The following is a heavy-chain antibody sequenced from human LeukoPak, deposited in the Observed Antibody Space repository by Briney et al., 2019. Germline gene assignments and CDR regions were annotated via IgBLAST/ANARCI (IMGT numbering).Heavy chain of an antibody. CDR1: GGSISSYY. CDR3: SRETTISGGMPVAGPQPYIYYLDV. J-gene: IGHJ6*03. V-gene: IGHV4-59*01. CDR2: VFYDGTT. D-gene: IGHD6-19*01. Sequence: PSETLSLTCTVSGGSISSYYWSWIRQSPGKGLEWIGYVFYDGTTNYNPSLKSRVTISLDTSKNQFSLKLSSVTAADTAVYYCSRETTISGGMPVAGPQPYIYYLDVWGKGTTVTISS.